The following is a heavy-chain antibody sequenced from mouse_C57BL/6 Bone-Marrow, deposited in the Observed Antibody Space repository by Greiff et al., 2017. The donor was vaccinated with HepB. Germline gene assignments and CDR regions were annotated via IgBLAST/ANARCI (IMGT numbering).Heavy chain of an antibody. CDR3: ARADAMDY. Sequence: EVQGVESGGGLVQPGGSLKLSCAASGFTFSDYGMAWVRQALRKGPEWVAFISNLAYSIYYADTVTGRFTISRENAKNTLYLEMSSLRSEDTAMYYCARADAMDYWGQGTSVTVSS. CDR1: GFTFSDYG. J-gene: IGHJ4*01. CDR2: ISNLAYSI. V-gene: IGHV5-15*01.